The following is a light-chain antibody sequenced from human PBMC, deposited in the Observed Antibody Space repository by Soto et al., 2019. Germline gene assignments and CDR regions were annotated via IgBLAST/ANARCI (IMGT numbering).Light chain of an antibody. CDR1: SSDVGAYNY. V-gene: IGLV2-8*02. Sequence: QSVLTQPPSASRSPGQSVTISCTGTSSDVGAYNYVSWYQQHPGKAPKLMIYEVSKRPSGVPDRFSGSKSGNTASLTVSGLQAEDEADYYCSSYAGSINLIFGGGTKLTVL. CDR2: EVS. CDR3: SSYAGSINLI. J-gene: IGLJ2*01.